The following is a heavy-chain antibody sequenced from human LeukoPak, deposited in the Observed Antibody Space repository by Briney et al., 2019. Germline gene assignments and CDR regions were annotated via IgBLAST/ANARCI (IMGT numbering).Heavy chain of an antibody. CDR3: AGKPYCGRTGCSYFNY. CDR1: EGTFSSYA. J-gene: IGHJ4*02. D-gene: IGHD2-2*01. Sequence: SVKVSCKASEGTFSSYAISWVRQAPGQGLEWMGGIIPIFGTANYAQKFQGRVTITTDESTSTAYMELSSLRSEDTAVYYCAGKPYCGRTGCSYFNYGGRETLVTVS. CDR2: IIPIFGTA. V-gene: IGHV1-69*05.